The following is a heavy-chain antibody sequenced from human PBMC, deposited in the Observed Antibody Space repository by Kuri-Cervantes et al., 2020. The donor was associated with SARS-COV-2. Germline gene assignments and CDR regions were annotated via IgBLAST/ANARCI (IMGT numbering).Heavy chain of an antibody. J-gene: IGHJ4*02. D-gene: IGHD2-21*01. V-gene: IGHV3-30*18. CDR3: AKDRVGVQDF. Sequence: GESLKISCAASGFNFSRTYMHWVRQAPGKGLEWVAVISHDGKNKKCIASGKGRFTISRDNSQNTLYLHMKSLRSEDTAMYYCAKDRVGVQDFWGQGTLVTRSS. CDR2: ISHDGKNK. CDR1: GFNFSRTY.